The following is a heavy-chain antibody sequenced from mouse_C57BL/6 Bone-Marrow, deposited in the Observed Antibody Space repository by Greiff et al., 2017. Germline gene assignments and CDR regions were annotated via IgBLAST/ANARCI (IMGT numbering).Heavy chain of an antibody. V-gene: IGHV1-76*01. J-gene: IGHJ2*01. D-gene: IGHD1-1*01. CDR3: ARSGLRYYFDY. Sequence: VKLEESGAELVRPGASVKLSCKASGYTFTDYYINWVKQRPGQGLEWIARIYPGSGNTYYNEKFKGKATLTAEKSSSTAYMQLSSLTSEDSAVYFCARSGLRYYFDYWGQGTTLTVSS. CDR1: GYTFTDYY. CDR2: IYPGSGNT.